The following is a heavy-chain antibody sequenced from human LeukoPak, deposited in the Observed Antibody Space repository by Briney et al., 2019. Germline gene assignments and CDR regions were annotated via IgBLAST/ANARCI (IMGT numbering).Heavy chain of an antibody. V-gene: IGHV4-39*07. CDR1: GGSISSSSYY. CDR3: AREEHKVATLQNY. J-gene: IGHJ4*02. CDR2: IYYSGST. Sequence: SETLSLTCTVSGGSISSSSYYWGWIRQPPGKGLEWIGSIYYSGSTYYNPSLKSRVTISVDTSKNQFSLKLSSVTAADTAVYYCAREEHKVATLQNYWGQGTLVTVSS. D-gene: IGHD5-12*01.